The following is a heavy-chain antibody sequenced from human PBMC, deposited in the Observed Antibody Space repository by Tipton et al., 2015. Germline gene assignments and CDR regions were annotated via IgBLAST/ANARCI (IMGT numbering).Heavy chain of an antibody. J-gene: IGHJ5*02. D-gene: IGHD6-13*01. Sequence: PGLVKPSETLSLTCAVSAYSISTDYYWGWIRQPPGKGLEWIGTISHSGSTYYNPSLKSRVTISADTSKNPFSLRLSSVTAADTAVYYCARSLFPETAGLENWFDPWGQGTLVTVSS. CDR1: AYSISTDYY. V-gene: IGHV4-38-2*01. CDR2: ISHSGST. CDR3: ARSLFPETAGLENWFDP.